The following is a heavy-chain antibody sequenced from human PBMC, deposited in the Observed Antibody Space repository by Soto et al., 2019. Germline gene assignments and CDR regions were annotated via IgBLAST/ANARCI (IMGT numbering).Heavy chain of an antibody. J-gene: IGHJ5*02. D-gene: IGHD2-15*01. CDR1: GFSISNVYDY. V-gene: IGHV4-30-4*01. CDR3: TRVHCSGGSCYSIAVADTGHNWLDH. CDR2: IFYSGST. Sequence: SETLSLTCTFSGFSISNVYDYWGWIREPPWKGLDGIVYIFYSGSTYYKSSLRSRVTMSVDTSKNQFSLKLTSVTAAETAVYHCTRVHCSGGSCYSIAVADTGHNWLDHWGQGTMVTVSS.